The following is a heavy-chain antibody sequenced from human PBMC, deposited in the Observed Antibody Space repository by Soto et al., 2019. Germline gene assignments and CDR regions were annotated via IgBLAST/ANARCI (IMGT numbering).Heavy chain of an antibody. Sequence: YGISWIRQAPGQGLEWMGWIKPDNGDTNYAQKFQGRVTMTTDTSSNTAYMELRSLRSDDTAVYYCATSYDSGFDPWGQGTLVSVSS. CDR1: YG. V-gene: IGHV1-18*04. CDR3: ATSYDSGFDP. J-gene: IGHJ5*02. CDR2: IKPDNGDT. D-gene: IGHD5-12*01.